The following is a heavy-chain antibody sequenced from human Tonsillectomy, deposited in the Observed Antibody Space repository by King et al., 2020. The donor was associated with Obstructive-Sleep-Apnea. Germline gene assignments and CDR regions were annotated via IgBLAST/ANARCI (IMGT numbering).Heavy chain of an antibody. CDR2: IYYSGST. CDR1: GGSISSGDYY. CDR3: ARLLGIAVAVDY. Sequence: QLQLQESGPGLVKPSQTLSLTCTVSGGSISSGDYYWSWIRQPPGKGLEWIGYIYYSGSTYYNPSLKSRVTISVETSKNQFSLKLTSVTAADTAVYYCARLLGIAVAVDYWGQGTLVTVSS. V-gene: IGHV4-30-4*01. J-gene: IGHJ4*02. D-gene: IGHD6-19*01.